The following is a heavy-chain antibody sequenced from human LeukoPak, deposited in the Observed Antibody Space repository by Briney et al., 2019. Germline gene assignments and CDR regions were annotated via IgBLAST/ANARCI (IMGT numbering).Heavy chain of an antibody. CDR3: ARAVTEYCSSTSCYGHFDY. CDR1: GGSISSGSYY. J-gene: IGHJ4*02. D-gene: IGHD2-2*01. CDR2: IYTSGST. V-gene: IGHV4-61*02. Sequence: SETLSLTYTVSGGSISSGSYYWSWIRQPAGKGLEWIGRIYTSGSTNYNPSLKSRVTISVDTSKNQFSLKLSSVTAADTAVYYCARAVTEYCSSTSCYGHFDYWGQGTLVTVSS.